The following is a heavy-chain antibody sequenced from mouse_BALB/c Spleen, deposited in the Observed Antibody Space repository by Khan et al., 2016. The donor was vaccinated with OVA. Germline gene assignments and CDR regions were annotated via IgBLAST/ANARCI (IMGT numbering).Heavy chain of an antibody. V-gene: IGHV6-6*02. Sequence: EVKLEESGGGLVQPGGSMKISCAASGFTFSNYWMNWVRQSPEKGLEWVAEIRWKADDYVTHYAESGQGRFTISRDDSKSMFNLQMNNFKAEDTGIYYCLILLWGQGTTLTVSS. CDR1: GFTFSNYW. J-gene: IGHJ2*01. CDR2: IRWKADDYVT. CDR3: LILL.